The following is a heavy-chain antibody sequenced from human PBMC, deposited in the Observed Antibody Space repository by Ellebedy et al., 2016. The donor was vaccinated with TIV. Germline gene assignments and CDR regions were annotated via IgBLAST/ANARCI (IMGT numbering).Heavy chain of an antibody. CDR3: ARHMNTAMTKDY. V-gene: IGHV5-10-1*01. CDR1: GYSFTTYW. D-gene: IGHD5-18*01. Sequence: KVSCKGSGYSFTTYWITWVRQMPGKGLEWMGRIDPSDSYTKYSPSFQGHVTISADKFNSTAHLQWSSLKASDTAMYYCARHMNTAMTKDYWGQGTLVTVSS. J-gene: IGHJ4*02. CDR2: IDPSDSYT.